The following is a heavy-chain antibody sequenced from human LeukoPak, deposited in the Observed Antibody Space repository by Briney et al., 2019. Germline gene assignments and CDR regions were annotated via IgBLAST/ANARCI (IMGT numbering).Heavy chain of an antibody. Sequence: GGSLRLSCAASGFTFSSYNINWVRQAPGKGLEWVSSISSSSTYIYYADSVKGRFTISRDNAKNSLYLQMNSLRAEDTAVYYCAREKLFDYWGQGTLVTVSS. CDR2: ISSSSTYI. V-gene: IGHV3-21*01. D-gene: IGHD2-21*01. CDR3: AREKLFDY. CDR1: GFTFSSYN. J-gene: IGHJ4*02.